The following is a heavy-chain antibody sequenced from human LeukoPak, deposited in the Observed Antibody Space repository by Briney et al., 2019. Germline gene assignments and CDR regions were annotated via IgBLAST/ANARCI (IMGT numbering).Heavy chain of an antibody. CDR2: INPNSGVT. V-gene: IGHV1-2*02. J-gene: IGHJ3*02. CDR1: GYTFTDYY. CDR3: ARDLRPGPYASGSFDAFHI. D-gene: IGHD3-10*01. Sequence: APVKVSCKASGYTFTDYYIHWVRQAPGQGLEWMGWINPNSGVTNYAQKFQGRVTMTRDTSISTAYMELSRLTSDDTAVYYCARDLRPGPYASGSFDAFHIWGQGTLVTVSS.